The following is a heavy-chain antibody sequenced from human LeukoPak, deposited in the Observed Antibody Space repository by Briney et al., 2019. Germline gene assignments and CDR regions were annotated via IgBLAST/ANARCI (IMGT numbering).Heavy chain of an antibody. Sequence: GGSLRLSCVASGFTFNIYSMSWVRQAPGKGLEWVSSITSSGDATFYADSVKDYFTISRDNSRSTLYLQMSRLRVEDTAVYYCAKDRPNYHESNGHYYRLNGDSWGQGTLVTVSS. V-gene: IGHV3-23*01. D-gene: IGHD3-22*01. J-gene: IGHJ5*01. CDR3: AKDRPNYHESNGHYYRLNGDS. CDR2: ITSSGDAT. CDR1: GFTFNIYS.